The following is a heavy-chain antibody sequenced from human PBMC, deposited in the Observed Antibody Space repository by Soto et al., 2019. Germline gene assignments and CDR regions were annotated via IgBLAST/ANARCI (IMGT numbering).Heavy chain of an antibody. CDR1: GFHFSRHG. CDR2: IWSDGSKE. J-gene: IGHJ6*02. V-gene: IGHV3-33*01. Sequence: QVHLVESGGGVVQPGRSLRLSCAASGFHFSRHGVHWVRQAPGRGLEWVAVIWSDGSKEYYADSVKGRFTISRDNSKNTVPLQMNCLRGADTAVDYCARDQVCAGSGLDVWGQGTTVTVSS. D-gene: IGHD2-15*01. CDR3: ARDQVCAGSGLDV.